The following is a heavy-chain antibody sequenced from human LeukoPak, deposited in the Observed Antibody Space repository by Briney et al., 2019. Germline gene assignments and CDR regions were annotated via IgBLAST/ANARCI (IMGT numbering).Heavy chain of an antibody. CDR2: IYPGDSDT. CDR3: ARRQGCSSTSCPPDY. Sequence: PGESLKISCRGSGYSFTTYWIGWVRQMPGKGLEWMGIIYPGDSDTRYSPSFQGQVTMSADKSINTAYLQWGSLKASDTAIYYCARRQGCSSTSCPPDYWGQGTLVTVSS. J-gene: IGHJ4*02. CDR1: GYSFTTYW. V-gene: IGHV5-51*01. D-gene: IGHD2-2*01.